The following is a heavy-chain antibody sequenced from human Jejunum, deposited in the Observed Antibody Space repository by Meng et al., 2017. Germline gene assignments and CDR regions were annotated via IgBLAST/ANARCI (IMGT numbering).Heavy chain of an antibody. J-gene: IGHJ4*02. CDR2: IIPVFGPT. V-gene: IGHV1-69*05. CDR3: ARVRIVGTTYYIDY. D-gene: IGHD1-26*01. Sequence: SVKVSCKASGVTFSSYAISWARQAPGQGLEWMGGIIPVFGPTNYAQKFQGRVTITTDESTTTGYMELSSLRSEDTAVYYCARVRIVGTTYYIDYWGLGTLVTVSS. CDR1: GVTFSSYA.